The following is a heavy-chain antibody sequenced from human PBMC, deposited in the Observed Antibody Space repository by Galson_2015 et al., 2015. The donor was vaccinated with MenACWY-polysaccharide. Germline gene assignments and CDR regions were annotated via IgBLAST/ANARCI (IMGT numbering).Heavy chain of an antibody. D-gene: IGHD1-26*01. CDR2: IYWNDER. V-gene: IGHV2-5*01. CDR3: VHSRWGLLVPFDY. CDR1: GFSLSTSGMG. Sequence: LVKPTQPLPLTCTFSGFSLSTSGMGVSVGWVRQPPGKALQWLALIYWNDERHYSPSLKSRLTITKDTSKNQVVLTMTNMDPADTASYFCVHSRWGLLVPFDYWGQGTLVTVSS. J-gene: IGHJ4*02.